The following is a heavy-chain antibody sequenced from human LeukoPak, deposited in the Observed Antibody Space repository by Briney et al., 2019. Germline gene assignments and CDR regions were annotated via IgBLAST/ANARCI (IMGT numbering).Heavy chain of an antibody. CDR2: IHYSGST. CDR3: ARANLDYGDYDYFDY. Sequence: PSETLSLTCTVSGGSFSRYYWSWIRQPPGKGLEWIGYIHYSGSTNYNPSLKSRVTISVDTSKNHFSLRLSSVTAVDTAVYYCARANLDYGDYDYFDYWGQGTLVTVSS. D-gene: IGHD4-17*01. J-gene: IGHJ4*02. V-gene: IGHV4-59*01. CDR1: GGSFSRYY.